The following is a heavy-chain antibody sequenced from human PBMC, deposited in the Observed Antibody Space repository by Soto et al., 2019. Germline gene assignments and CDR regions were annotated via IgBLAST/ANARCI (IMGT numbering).Heavy chain of an antibody. Sequence: SVKVSCKASGGTFSSYAISWVRQAPGQGLEWMGGIIPIFGTANYAQKFQGRVTITADESTSTAYMELSSLRSEDTAVYYCARDIHDSSGNTRPKSMDVWGQGTTVTVSS. CDR2: IIPIFGTA. V-gene: IGHV1-69*13. CDR3: ARDIHDSSGNTRPKSMDV. CDR1: GGTFSSYA. J-gene: IGHJ6*02. D-gene: IGHD3-22*01.